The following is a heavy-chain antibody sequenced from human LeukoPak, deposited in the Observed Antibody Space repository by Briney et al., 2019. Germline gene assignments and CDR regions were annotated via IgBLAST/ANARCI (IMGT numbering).Heavy chain of an antibody. Sequence: GGSVSLSCAASGFTFSSYAMSWVRQAPGKGLEWVSAISGSGGSTYYADSVKGRFTISRDNSKNTLYLQMNSLRAEDTAVYYCAKDRDFWSGYRNYYFYYWGQGTLVTVSS. CDR3: AKDRDFWSGYRNYYFYY. CDR2: ISGSGGST. V-gene: IGHV3-23*01. CDR1: GFTFSSYA. J-gene: IGHJ4*02. D-gene: IGHD3-3*01.